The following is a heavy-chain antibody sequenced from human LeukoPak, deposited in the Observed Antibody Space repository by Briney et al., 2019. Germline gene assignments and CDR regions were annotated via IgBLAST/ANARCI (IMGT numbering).Heavy chain of an antibody. D-gene: IGHD5-24*01. CDR1: GFTFNYAW. J-gene: IGHJ4*02. Sequence: GGSLRLSCAASGFTFNYAWMSWVRQVPGKGLEWVANIKQDGGEKYYVDSVKGRFTISRDNAKNSLSLQMNSLRAEDTAIYYCTRVGYIDEGIDYWGQGTLVTVSS. V-gene: IGHV3-7*04. CDR3: TRVGYIDEGIDY. CDR2: IKQDGGEK.